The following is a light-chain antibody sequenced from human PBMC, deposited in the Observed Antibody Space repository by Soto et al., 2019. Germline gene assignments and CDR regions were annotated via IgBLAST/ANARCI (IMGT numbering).Light chain of an antibody. J-gene: IGKJ1*01. V-gene: IGKV4-1*01. CDR1: QNFFYSSNNKNY. Sequence: DIVMTQSADSLAVSLGERATINCNSIQNFFYSSNNKNYLAWYQQKLGQPPKLLIRWASTRESGVPDRFSGSGSGTDFTLTISSLQAEDVAVYYCQQYNNWPPWTFGQGTKVDIK. CDR2: WAS. CDR3: QQYNNWPPWT.